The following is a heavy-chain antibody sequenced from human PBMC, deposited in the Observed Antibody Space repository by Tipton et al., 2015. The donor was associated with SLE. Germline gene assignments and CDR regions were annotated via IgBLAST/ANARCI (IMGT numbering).Heavy chain of an antibody. J-gene: IGHJ4*02. CDR2: ISVSGGST. Sequence: GSLRLSCAASGFTFNTYAMTWVRQAPGKGLEWVSTISVSGGSTYYADSVKGRFTISRDNSKNTLSLQMNSLRAEDTALYFCAKACFASGTYPFDYWGQGTLVTVSS. V-gene: IGHV3-23*01. D-gene: IGHD3-10*01. CDR1: GFTFNTYA. CDR3: AKACFASGTYPFDY.